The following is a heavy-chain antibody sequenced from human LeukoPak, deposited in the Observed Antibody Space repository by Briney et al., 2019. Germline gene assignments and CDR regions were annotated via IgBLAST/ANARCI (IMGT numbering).Heavy chain of an antibody. D-gene: IGHD3-10*01. Sequence: ASVKVSCKASGYTFTGYYMHWVRQAPGRGLEWMGWINPNSGDTNYAQKFQDRVTMTRDTSISTAYIELNFLRSDDTAVFYCARGDYYGSPKVVAAWGQGTLVTVSS. J-gene: IGHJ5*02. CDR1: GYTFTGYY. CDR3: ARGDYYGSPKVVAA. V-gene: IGHV1-2*02. CDR2: INPNSGDT.